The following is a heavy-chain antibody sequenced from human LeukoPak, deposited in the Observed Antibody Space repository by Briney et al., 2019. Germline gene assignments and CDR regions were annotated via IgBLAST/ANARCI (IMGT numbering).Heavy chain of an antibody. CDR3: ARERVVPAPGLDY. D-gene: IGHD2-2*01. Sequence: PSETLSLTCAVYGGSFSGYYWSWIRQPPGKGLEWIGETNHSGSTNYNPSLKSRVTISVDTSKNQFSLKLSSVTAADTAVYYCARERVVPAPGLDYWGQGTLVTVSS. CDR2: TNHSGST. V-gene: IGHV4-34*01. CDR1: GGSFSGYY. J-gene: IGHJ4*02.